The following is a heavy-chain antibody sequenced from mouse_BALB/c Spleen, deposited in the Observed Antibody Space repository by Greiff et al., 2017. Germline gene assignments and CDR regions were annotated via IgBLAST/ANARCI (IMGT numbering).Heavy chain of an antibody. CDR2: IYPGSGST. V-gene: IGHV1S22*01. D-gene: IGHD3-1*01. Sequence: LQQPGSELVRPGASVKLSCKASGYTFTSYWMHWVKQRPGQGLEWIGNIYPGSGSTNYDEKFKGKATLTVDESSSTAYMQLSSLTSEDSAVYYCARSGDYYAMDYWGQGTSVTVSS. CDR3: ARSGDYYAMDY. CDR1: GYTFTSYW. J-gene: IGHJ4*01.